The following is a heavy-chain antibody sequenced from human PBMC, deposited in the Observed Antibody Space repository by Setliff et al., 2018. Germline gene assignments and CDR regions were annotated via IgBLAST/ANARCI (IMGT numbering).Heavy chain of an antibody. CDR1: GFTFSNYG. Sequence: GGSLRLSCVASGFTFSNYGIHWVRQAPGKGLEWVALIWNDGSSKFYGDSVRGRFTISRDNAKNSLYLQMNSLRAEDTAVYYCARDGGEYWGQGTLVTVSS. CDR2: IWNDGSSK. CDR3: ARDGGEY. D-gene: IGHD3-16*01. V-gene: IGHV3-33*01. J-gene: IGHJ4*02.